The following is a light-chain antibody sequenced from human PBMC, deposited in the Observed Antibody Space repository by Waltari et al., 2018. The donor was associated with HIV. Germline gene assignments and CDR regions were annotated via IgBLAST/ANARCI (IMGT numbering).Light chain of an antibody. CDR1: SSTIGAGFA. Sequence: QSVLTPPPSVPGAPGQRVTISCTGRSSTIGAGFAVHWYQQFPGSVPRLLIYDNTNRPSGVPDRFSASKSGTSASLAISGLQAEDEADYYCQSYDSSLKVIFGGGTKVTVL. CDR2: DNT. J-gene: IGLJ2*01. V-gene: IGLV1-40*01. CDR3: QSYDSSLKVI.